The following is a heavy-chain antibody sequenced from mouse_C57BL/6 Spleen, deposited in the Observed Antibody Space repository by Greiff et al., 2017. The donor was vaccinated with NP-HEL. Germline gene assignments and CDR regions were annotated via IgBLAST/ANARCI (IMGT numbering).Heavy chain of an antibody. V-gene: IGHV5-16*01. D-gene: IGHD3-3*01. J-gene: IGHJ2*01. CDR1: GFTFSDYY. Sequence: EVMLVESEGGLVQPGSSMKLSCTASGFTFSDYYMAWVRQVPEKGLEWVANINYDGSSTYYLDSLKSRFIISRDNAKNILYLQMSSLKSEDTATYLCGREGQPSWLDYRGQGTTLTVSS. CDR3: GREGQPSWLDY. CDR2: INYDGSST.